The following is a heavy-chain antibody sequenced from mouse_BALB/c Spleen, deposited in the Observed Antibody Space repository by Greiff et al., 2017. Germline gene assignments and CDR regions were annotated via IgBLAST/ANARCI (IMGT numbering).Heavy chain of an antibody. CDR2: ISYDGSN. V-gene: IGHV3-6*02. J-gene: IGHJ3*01. CDR1: GYSITSGYY. D-gene: IGHD2-3*01. Sequence: VQLKESGPGLVKPSQSLSLTCSVTGYSITSGYYWNWIRQFPGNKLEWMGYISYDGSNNYNPSLKNRISITRDTSKNQFFLKLNSVTTEDTATYYCARGGGYYGFAYWGQGTLVTVSA. CDR3: ARGGGYYGFAY.